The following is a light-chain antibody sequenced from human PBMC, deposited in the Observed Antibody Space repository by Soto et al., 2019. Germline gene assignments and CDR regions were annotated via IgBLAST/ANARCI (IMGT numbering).Light chain of an antibody. J-gene: IGKJ1*01. V-gene: IGKV1-39*01. CDR3: QQSYSTTWT. CDR1: QGISTY. CDR2: AAS. Sequence: DIQMTQSPSSLSASVGDRVTITCLASQGISTYLNWYQQKPGKAPKLLIYAASSLQSGVPSRFSGSGSETDFTLTISSLQPEDFATYSCQQSYSTTWTFGQGTKV.